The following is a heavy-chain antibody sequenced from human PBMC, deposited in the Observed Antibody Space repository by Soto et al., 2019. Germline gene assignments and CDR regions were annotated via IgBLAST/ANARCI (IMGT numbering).Heavy chain of an antibody. CDR2: ITNRGTHT. CDR3: AKASGESYPWSRVFDS. V-gene: IGHV3-21*04. Sequence: GGSLRLSWTASGFSFSSYTMNWVRHAPGKGLQWVASITNRGTHTYSADSVKGRFTISRDNSKNTLFLQMNNLRVEDTAIYYCAKASGESYPWSRVFDSWGQGTRVTVSS. CDR1: GFSFSSYT. J-gene: IGHJ4*02. D-gene: IGHD1-26*01.